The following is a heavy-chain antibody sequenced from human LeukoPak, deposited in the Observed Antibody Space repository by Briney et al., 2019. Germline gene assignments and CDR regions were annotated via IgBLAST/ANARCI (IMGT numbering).Heavy chain of an antibody. CDR1: GGSFSGYY. D-gene: IGHD7-27*01. CDR3: ARANWGSVDY. CDR2: INHSGST. J-gene: IGHJ4*02. V-gene: IGHV4-34*01. Sequence: SETLSLTCAVYGGSFSGYYWSWIRQPPGKGLEWIREINHSGSTNYNPSLKSRVTISVDTSKNQFSLKLSSVTAADTAVYYCARANWGSVDYWGQGTLVTVSS.